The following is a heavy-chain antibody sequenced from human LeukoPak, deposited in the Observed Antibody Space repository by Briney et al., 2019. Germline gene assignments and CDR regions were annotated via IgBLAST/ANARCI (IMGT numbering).Heavy chain of an antibody. CDR2: ISGSGGSA. CDR3: AKVNYYDGSGYYYDAFDI. J-gene: IGHJ3*02. CDR1: GFTFSSYA. Sequence: PGGSLRLSCAASGFTFSSYAMSWVRQAPGKGLGWVSGISGSGGSAYYADSVKGRFTISRDNSKNTLYLQVNSLRAEDTAVYYCAKVNYYDGSGYYYDAFDIWGQGAMVTVSS. D-gene: IGHD3-22*01. V-gene: IGHV3-23*01.